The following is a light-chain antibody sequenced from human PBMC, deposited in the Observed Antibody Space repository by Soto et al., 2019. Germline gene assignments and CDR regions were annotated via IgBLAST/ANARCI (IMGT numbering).Light chain of an antibody. V-gene: IGLV2-8*01. CDR1: SSDVGGYSY. CDR2: EVT. Sequence: QSALTQPPSASGSPGQSVTISCTGTSSDVGGYSYVSWYQQHPGKAPKLMIYEVTKRPSGVPDRFSGSKSGNTASLTVSGLQAEDEADYYCSSYAGSNILYVFGTGTKLTV. CDR3: SSYAGSNILYV. J-gene: IGLJ1*01.